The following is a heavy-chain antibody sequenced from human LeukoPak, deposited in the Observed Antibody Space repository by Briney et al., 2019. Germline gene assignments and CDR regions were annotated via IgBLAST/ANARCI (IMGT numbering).Heavy chain of an antibody. V-gene: IGHV3-7*01. J-gene: IGHJ4*02. D-gene: IGHD3-10*01. CDR3: ARGPGSGSFDY. CDR2: IDQDGSVR. CDR1: GFTFSSFW. Sequence: GGSLRLSCVASGFTFSSFWMSWVRQAPGKGLEFVANIDQDGSVRNYVDSVKGRFIISRDNAKKSLYLQMDSLRAEDTAVYFCARGPGSGSFDYWGLGTPVTVSS.